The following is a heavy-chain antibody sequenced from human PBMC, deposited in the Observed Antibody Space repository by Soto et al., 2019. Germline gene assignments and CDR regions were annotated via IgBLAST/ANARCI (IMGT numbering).Heavy chain of an antibody. D-gene: IGHD3-3*01. CDR3: ARAHTIFGVVTTYVGDG. CDR1: AGYIRNYY. CDR2: IFYSGST. V-gene: IGHV4-59*01. Sequence: SXTMSLTCPGSAGYIRNYYRSWLRPNPGKGLEWIGYIFYSGSTNYNPSLKSRVTISVDTSKNQFSLRLSSVTAADTAVYYGARAHTIFGVVTTYVGDGWGQGPTVTVS. J-gene: IGHJ6*02.